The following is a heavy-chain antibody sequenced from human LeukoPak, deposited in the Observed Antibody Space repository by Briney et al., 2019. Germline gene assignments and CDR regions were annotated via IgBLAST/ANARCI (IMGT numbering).Heavy chain of an antibody. D-gene: IGHD5-18*01. CDR1: GFTFSSYA. CDR2: ISGSGGGT. J-gene: IGHJ4*02. CDR3: AKDTGGYSYANFHY. Sequence: PGGSLRLSYAASGFTFSSYAMSWVRQAPGKGLEWVSGISGSGGGTNYAESVKGRFNISRDNSKNTLYLQMNSLRAEDTAVYYCAKDTGGYSYANFHYWGEGTLVTVSS. V-gene: IGHV3-23*01.